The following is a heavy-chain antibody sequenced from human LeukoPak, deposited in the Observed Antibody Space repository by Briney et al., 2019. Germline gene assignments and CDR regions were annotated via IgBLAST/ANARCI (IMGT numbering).Heavy chain of an antibody. CDR1: GFTVSSYW. V-gene: IGHV3-7*05. D-gene: IGHD6-13*01. Sequence: GSVRRSCAASGFTVSSYWMTWVGQAPGKGLEWVAKIKKDGSEKYYVDSVKGRFTISRDNAKNSLYLQMNSLGAEDTAVYYCARRGTSSSCAHFDYWGQGTLVTVSS. CDR2: IKKDGSEK. J-gene: IGHJ4*02. CDR3: ARRGTSSSCAHFDY.